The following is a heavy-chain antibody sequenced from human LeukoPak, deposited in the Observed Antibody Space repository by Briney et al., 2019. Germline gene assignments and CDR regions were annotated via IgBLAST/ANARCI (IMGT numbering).Heavy chain of an antibody. CDR1: GFTFSGYA. Sequence: GGSLRLSRAASGFTFSGYAMTWVRQAPGKGLEWVSSIRGSGDNTYYADSVRGRFTISRDNSKSTLYLQMNSLRVEDTAVYYCAKVSPEGRPYGSGSYYNDCWGQGTLVTVSS. CDR2: IRGSGDNT. V-gene: IGHV3-23*01. CDR3: AKVSPEGRPYGSGSYYNDC. D-gene: IGHD3-10*01. J-gene: IGHJ4*02.